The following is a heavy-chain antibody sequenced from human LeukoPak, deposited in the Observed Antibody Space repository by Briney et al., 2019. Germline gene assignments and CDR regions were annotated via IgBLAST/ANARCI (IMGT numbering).Heavy chain of an antibody. CDR1: GFTFSSYA. J-gene: IGHJ4*02. Sequence: GGSLRLSCAASGFTFSSYAMSWVRQAPGKGLEWVSGISGSGRDTYYADSVKGQFTISRDNSENTLYLQMNSLRAEDTAVYYCAKTAQYSSSWIDCWGQGTLVTVSS. D-gene: IGHD6-13*01. V-gene: IGHV3-23*01. CDR3: AKTAQYSSSWIDC. CDR2: ISGSGRDT.